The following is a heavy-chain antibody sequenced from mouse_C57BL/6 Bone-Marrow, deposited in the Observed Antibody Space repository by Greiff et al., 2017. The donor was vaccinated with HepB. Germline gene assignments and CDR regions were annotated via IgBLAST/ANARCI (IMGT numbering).Heavy chain of an antibody. V-gene: IGHV5-17*01. Sequence: EVHLVQSGGGLVKPGGSLKLSCAASGFTFSDYGMHWVRQAPEKGLEWVAYISSGSSTIYYADTVKGRFTISRDNAKNTLFLQMTSLRSEDTAMYYCARTFSGPFDYWGQGTTLTVSS. J-gene: IGHJ2*01. CDR2: ISSGSSTI. CDR1: GFTFSDYG. CDR3: ARTFSGPFDY. D-gene: IGHD3-2*02.